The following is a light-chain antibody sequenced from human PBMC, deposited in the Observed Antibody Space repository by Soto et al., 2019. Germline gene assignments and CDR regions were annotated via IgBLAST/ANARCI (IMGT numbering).Light chain of an antibody. CDR3: QQYDSKPQT. Sequence: EIVLTQSPGTLSLSPGERATLSCRASQSVSGNYIAWYQQKPGQAPRLLIYGASSRATGTPDRFSGSGSGTDFTLTISRLEPEDFAVYYCQQYDSKPQTFGQGTTVEI. CDR1: QSVSGNY. CDR2: GAS. V-gene: IGKV3-20*01. J-gene: IGKJ1*01.